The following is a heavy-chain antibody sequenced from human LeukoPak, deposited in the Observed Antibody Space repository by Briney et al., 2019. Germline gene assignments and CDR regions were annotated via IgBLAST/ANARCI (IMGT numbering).Heavy chain of an antibody. CDR1: GFTVSSNY. D-gene: IGHD6-13*01. Sequence: GGSLRLSCAASGFTVSSNYMSWVRQAPGKGLDWVSVIYSRGNTYYADSVKGRFTISRDNSKNTLYLQMNSLRAEDTAVYHCARALSSRGWYFFDSWGQGTLVTVSS. J-gene: IGHJ4*02. CDR2: IYSRGNT. V-gene: IGHV3-53*01. CDR3: ARALSSRGWYFFDS.